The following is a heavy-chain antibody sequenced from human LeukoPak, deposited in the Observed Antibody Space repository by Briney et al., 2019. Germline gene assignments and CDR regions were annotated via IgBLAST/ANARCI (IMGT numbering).Heavy chain of an antibody. V-gene: IGHV4-59*01. D-gene: IGHD6-19*01. CDR2: IYYSGST. Sequence: IPSETLSLTCAVSGGSISNYYWSWIRQPPGKELEWIGYIYYSGSTNYNPSLKSRVTISVDTSKNQFSLRLSSVTAADTAVYFCARPDSSGWYLQHWGQGTLVTVSS. CDR1: GGSISNYY. CDR3: ARPDSSGWYLQH. J-gene: IGHJ1*01.